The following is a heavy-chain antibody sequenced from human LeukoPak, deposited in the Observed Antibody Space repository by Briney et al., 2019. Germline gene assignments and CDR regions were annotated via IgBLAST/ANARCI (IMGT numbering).Heavy chain of an antibody. CDR3: ASVVARYYYYYYGMDV. J-gene: IGHJ6*02. D-gene: IGHD2-21*01. Sequence: SETLSLTCAVYGGSFSGYYWSWIRQPPGKGLEWIGELNHSGSTNYNPSLKSRVTISVDTSKNQFSLKLSSVTAADTAVYYCASVVARYYYYYYGMDVWGQGTTVTVSS. V-gene: IGHV4-34*01. CDR1: GGSFSGYY. CDR2: LNHSGST.